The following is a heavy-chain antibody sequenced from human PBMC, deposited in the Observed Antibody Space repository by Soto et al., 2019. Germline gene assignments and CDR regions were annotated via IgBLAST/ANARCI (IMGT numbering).Heavy chain of an antibody. CDR2: ISYDGSNK. V-gene: IGHV3-30-3*01. J-gene: IGHJ4*02. CDR3: ARSGYLPFDY. Sequence: PRLSCAASGFTFSSYAMNWVRQAPGKGLEWVAVISYDGSNKYYADSVKGRFTISRDNSKNTLYLQMNSLRAEDTAVYYCARSGYLPFDYWGQGTLVTVSS. D-gene: IGHD5-12*01. CDR1: GFTFSSYA.